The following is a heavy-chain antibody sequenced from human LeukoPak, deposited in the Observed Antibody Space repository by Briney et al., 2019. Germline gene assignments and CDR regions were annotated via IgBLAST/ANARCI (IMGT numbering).Heavy chain of an antibody. Sequence: SETLSLTCAVYGGSFSGYYWSWVRQPPGKGLEWVGEINHSGSTNYNPSLKSRVTISVDTSKIQFSLKLSSVTTADTAVYFCARYYCPNGVCSGFDHWGQGTLVTVSS. J-gene: IGHJ4*02. CDR1: GGSFSGYY. D-gene: IGHD2-8*01. V-gene: IGHV4-34*01. CDR2: INHSGST. CDR3: ARYYCPNGVCSGFDH.